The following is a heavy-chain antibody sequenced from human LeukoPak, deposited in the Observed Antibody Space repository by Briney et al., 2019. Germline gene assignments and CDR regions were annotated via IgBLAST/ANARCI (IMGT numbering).Heavy chain of an antibody. CDR3: ARDFPSPYSSSWYRYNWFDP. CDR1: GFTFSDYY. J-gene: IGHJ5*02. CDR2: ISSSGSTI. D-gene: IGHD6-13*01. V-gene: IGHV3-11*04. Sequence: GGSLRLSCAASGFTFSDYYMSWIRQAPGKGLEWVSYISSSGSTIYYADSVKGRFTISRDNAKNSLYLQMNSLRAVDTAVYYCARDFPSPYSSSWYRYNWFDPWGQGTLVTVSS.